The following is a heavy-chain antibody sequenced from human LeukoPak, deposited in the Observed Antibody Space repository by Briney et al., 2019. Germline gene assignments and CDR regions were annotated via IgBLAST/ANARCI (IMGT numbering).Heavy chain of an antibody. CDR2: INPSGGST. CDR1: GYTFTSYY. Sequence: ASVKVSCKASGYTFTSYYMHWVRQTPGQGLEWMGIINPSGGSTSYAQKFQGRVTMTRDTSTSTVYMELSSLRSEDTAVYYCASRGPLGDGYKLSSEMRLNADDAFDIWGQGTMVTVSS. CDR3: ASRGPLGDGYKLSSEMRLNADDAFDI. V-gene: IGHV1-46*01. J-gene: IGHJ3*02. D-gene: IGHD5-24*01.